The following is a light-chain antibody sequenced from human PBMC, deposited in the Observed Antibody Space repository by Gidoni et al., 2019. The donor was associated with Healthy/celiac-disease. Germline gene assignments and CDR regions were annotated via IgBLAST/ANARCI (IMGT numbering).Light chain of an antibody. J-gene: IGLJ3*02. V-gene: IGLV1-40*01. CDR1: SSNIGAGYD. CDR2: GNS. Sequence: QSVLTQPPSVSGAPGQRVTISCTGSSSNIGAGYDVHWYQQLPGPAPKPLIYGNSNRPSGVPDRFSGSKSGTSASLAITGLQAEDEADYYCQSYDSSLSGSGVFGGGTKLTVL. CDR3: QSYDSSLSGSGV.